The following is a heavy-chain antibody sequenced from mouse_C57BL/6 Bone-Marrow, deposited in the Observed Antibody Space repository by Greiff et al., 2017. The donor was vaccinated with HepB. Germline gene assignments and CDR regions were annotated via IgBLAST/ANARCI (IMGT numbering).Heavy chain of an antibody. CDR1: GFNIKDDY. CDR3: TTDSNYGYFDV. D-gene: IGHD2-5*01. Sequence: VHVKQSGAELVRPGASVKLSCTASGFNIKDDYMHWVKQRPEQGLEWIGWIDPENGDTEYASKFQGKATITADTSSNTAYLQLSSLTSEDTAVYYCTTDSNYGYFDVWGTGTTVTVSS. J-gene: IGHJ1*03. CDR2: IDPENGDT. V-gene: IGHV14-4*01.